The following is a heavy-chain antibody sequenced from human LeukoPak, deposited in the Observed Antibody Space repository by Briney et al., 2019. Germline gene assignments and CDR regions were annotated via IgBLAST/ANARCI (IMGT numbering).Heavy chain of an antibody. D-gene: IGHD4-23*01. CDR1: GFTFSSYW. V-gene: IGHV3-7*01. CDR3: ARARWLVTGGDY. CDR2: IKQDGSEK. J-gene: IGHJ4*02. Sequence: GESLKISCAASGFTFSSYWMIWVRQAPGKGLEWVANIKQDGSEKYYVDSVKGRFTISRDNAKNSLHLQMNSLRAEDTAVYYCARARWLVTGGDYWGQGTLVTVSS.